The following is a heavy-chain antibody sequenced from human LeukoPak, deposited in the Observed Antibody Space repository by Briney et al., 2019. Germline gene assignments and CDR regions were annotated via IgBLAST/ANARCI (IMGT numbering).Heavy chain of an antibody. J-gene: IGHJ4*02. CDR3: AKAGSSGYLSYFDY. CDR2: ISGSGGST. D-gene: IGHD3-22*01. CDR1: GFTFSSYA. V-gene: IGHV3-23*01. Sequence: GGSLRLSCAASGFTFSSYAMSWVRQAPGKGLEWVSAISGSGGSTYYADSVKGRFTISRDNSKNTLYLQMNSLRADDTAVYYCAKAGSSGYLSYFDYWGQGTLVTVSS.